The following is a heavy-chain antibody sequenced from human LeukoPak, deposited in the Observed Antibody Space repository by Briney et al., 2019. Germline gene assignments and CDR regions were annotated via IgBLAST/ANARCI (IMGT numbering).Heavy chain of an antibody. V-gene: IGHV4-59*10. J-gene: IGHJ4*02. CDR1: GGSFSGYY. D-gene: IGHD1-26*01. Sequence: PSETLSLTCAVYGGSFSGYYWSWIRQPAGKGLEWIGRIYTSGSTNYNPSLKSRVTMSVDTSKNQFSLKLSSVTAADTAVYYCASPGSYSAFDYWGQGTLVTVSS. CDR2: IYTSGST. CDR3: ASPGSYSAFDY.